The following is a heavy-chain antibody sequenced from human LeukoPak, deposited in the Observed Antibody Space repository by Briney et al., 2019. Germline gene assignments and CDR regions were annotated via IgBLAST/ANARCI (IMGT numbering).Heavy chain of an antibody. J-gene: IGHJ6*02. V-gene: IGHV3-21*01. Sequence: PGGSLRLSCAASGFTFSSYSMNWVRQAPGKGLEWVSSISSSSSYIYYADSVKGRFTISRDNAKNSLYLQMNSLRAEGTAVYYCARDRITMVRGVNYYYGMDVWGQGTTVTVSS. CDR1: GFTFSSYS. CDR2: ISSSSSYI. D-gene: IGHD3-10*01. CDR3: ARDRITMVRGVNYYYGMDV.